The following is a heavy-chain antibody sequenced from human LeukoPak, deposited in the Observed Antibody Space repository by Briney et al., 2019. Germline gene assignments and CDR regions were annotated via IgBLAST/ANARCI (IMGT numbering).Heavy chain of an antibody. Sequence: GGSLRLSRAASGFTFSSHPMNWVRQAPGKGLEWVSYISRSTTEIRYAESVRGGFTIFRDNAENSLFLQMNSLRDEDTAVYYCVKGRTGYNPDAFDMWGRGTMVTVSS. CDR1: GFTFSSHP. J-gene: IGHJ3*02. D-gene: IGHD5-24*01. CDR2: ISRSTTEI. V-gene: IGHV3-21*05. CDR3: VKGRTGYNPDAFDM.